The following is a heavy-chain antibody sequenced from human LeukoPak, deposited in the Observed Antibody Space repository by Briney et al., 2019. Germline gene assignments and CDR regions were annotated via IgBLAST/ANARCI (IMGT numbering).Heavy chain of an antibody. D-gene: IGHD3-16*01. V-gene: IGHV3-23*01. CDR2: ISGSGGST. CDR3: ARSRVWGSSLGDY. J-gene: IGHJ4*02. Sequence: PGGSLRLSCAASGFTFSSYAMSWVRQAPGKGLEWVSAISGSGGSTSYADSVKGRFTISRDNAKNTLYLQMNSLRAEDTAVYYCARSRVWGSSLGDYWGQGTLVTVSS. CDR1: GFTFSSYA.